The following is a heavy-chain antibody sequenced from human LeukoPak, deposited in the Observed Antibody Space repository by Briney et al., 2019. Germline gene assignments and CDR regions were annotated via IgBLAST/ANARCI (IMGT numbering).Heavy chain of an antibody. V-gene: IGHV4-39*01. J-gene: IGHJ4*02. CDR3: ASRPSITIFGVVIIPHLHYFDY. CDR2: IYYSGST. CDR1: GGSISSSSYY. Sequence: SETLSLTCTVSGGSISSSSYYWGWIRQPPGKGLEWIGSIYYSGSTYYNPSLKSRVTISVDTSKNQFSLKLSSVTAADTAVYYCASRPSITIFGVVIIPHLHYFDYWGQGTLVTVSS. D-gene: IGHD3-3*01.